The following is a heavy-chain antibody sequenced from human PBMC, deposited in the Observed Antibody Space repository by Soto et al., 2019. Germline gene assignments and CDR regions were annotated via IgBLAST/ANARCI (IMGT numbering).Heavy chain of an antibody. V-gene: IGHV4-34*01. CDR2: INHSGST. D-gene: IGHD1-1*01. CDR3: ATGATGRKNAFDI. CDR1: GGSFSGYY. Sequence: PSETLSLTCAVYGGSFSGYYWSWIRQPPGKGLEWIGEINHSGSTNYNPSLKSRVTISVDTSKNQFSLKLSSVTAADTAVYYCATGATGRKNAFDIWGQGTMVTVSS. J-gene: IGHJ3*02.